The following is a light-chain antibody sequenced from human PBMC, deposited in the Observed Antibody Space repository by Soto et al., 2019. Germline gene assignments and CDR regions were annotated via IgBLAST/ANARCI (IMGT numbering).Light chain of an antibody. CDR1: SGHSSYA. CDR3: QTWGTGIWV. V-gene: IGLV4-69*01. Sequence: QLVLTQSPSASASLGASVTLTCTLSSGHSSYAIAWHQQQPEKGPRYLMKLNSDGSHSKGDGIPDRFSGSSSGAERYLTISSLQSEDEADYYCQTWGTGIWVFGGGTKVTVL. J-gene: IGLJ3*02. CDR2: LNSDGSH.